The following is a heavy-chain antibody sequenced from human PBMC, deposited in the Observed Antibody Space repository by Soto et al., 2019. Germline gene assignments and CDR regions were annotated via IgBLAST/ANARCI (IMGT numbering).Heavy chain of an antibody. Sequence: EASVKVSCKASGYTFTSYYMHWVRQAPGQGLEWMGIINPSGGSTSYAQKFQGRVTMTRDTSTSTVYMELSSLRSEDTAVYYCAREGQAPYYYYGMDVWGQGTAVTVSS. J-gene: IGHJ6*02. V-gene: IGHV1-46*01. CDR1: GYTFTSYY. CDR2: INPSGGST. CDR3: AREGQAPYYYYGMDV.